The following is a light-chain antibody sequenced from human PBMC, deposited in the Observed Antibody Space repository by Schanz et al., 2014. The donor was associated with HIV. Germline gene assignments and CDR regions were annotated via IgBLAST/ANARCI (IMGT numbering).Light chain of an antibody. CDR1: QSVSSSY. J-gene: IGKJ3*01. CDR2: GAS. CDR3: QHYGSS. V-gene: IGKV3-20*01. Sequence: EIVLTQSPGTLSLSPGERATLSCRASQSVSSSYLAWYQQKPGQAPRLLMYGASNRATGIPDRFTGSGSGTDFTLTISRLDPEDFAVYYCQHYGSSFGPGTKVDIK.